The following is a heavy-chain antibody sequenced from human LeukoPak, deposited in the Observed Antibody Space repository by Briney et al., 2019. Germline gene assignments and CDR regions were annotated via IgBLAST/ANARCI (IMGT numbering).Heavy chain of an antibody. Sequence: QTGGSLRLSCAASGFTFSSYAMHWVRQAPGKGLEWVAVISYDGSNKYYADSVKGRFTISRDNSKNTLYLQMNSLRAEDTAVYYCARDSPYSSSWYAIDYWGQGTLATVSS. V-gene: IGHV3-30-3*01. CDR3: ARDSPYSSSWYAIDY. D-gene: IGHD6-13*01. CDR1: GFTFSSYA. J-gene: IGHJ4*02. CDR2: ISYDGSNK.